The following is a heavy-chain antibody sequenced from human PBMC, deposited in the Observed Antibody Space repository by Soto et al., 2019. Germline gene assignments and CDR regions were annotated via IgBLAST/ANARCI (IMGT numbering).Heavy chain of an antibody. Sequence: PGGSLRLSCAASGFTFSNYSMNWVRQAPGKGLEWVSSISSSSSYIYYADSVRGRFTISRDNAKNSLYLQMNSLRAEDTAVYDCARQYSGYDGYFDYWGQGTLVTVSS. J-gene: IGHJ4*02. CDR1: GFTFSNYS. CDR3: ARQYSGYDGYFDY. V-gene: IGHV3-21*01. D-gene: IGHD5-12*01. CDR2: ISSSSSYI.